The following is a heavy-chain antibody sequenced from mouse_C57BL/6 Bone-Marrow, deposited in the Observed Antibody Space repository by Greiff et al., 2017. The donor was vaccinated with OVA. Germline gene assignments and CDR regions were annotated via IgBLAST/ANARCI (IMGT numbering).Heavy chain of an antibody. CDR2: IRNKANGYTT. D-gene: IGHD1-1*01. CDR3: ARSITTVVEGAMDY. J-gene: IGHJ4*01. Sequence: EVKLVESGGGLVQPGGSLSLSCAASGFTFTDYYMSWVRQPPGKALEWLGFIRNKANGYTTEYSASVKGRFTISRDNSQSILYLQMNALRAEDSATYYCARSITTVVEGAMDYWGQGTSVTVSS. CDR1: GFTFTDYY. V-gene: IGHV7-3*01.